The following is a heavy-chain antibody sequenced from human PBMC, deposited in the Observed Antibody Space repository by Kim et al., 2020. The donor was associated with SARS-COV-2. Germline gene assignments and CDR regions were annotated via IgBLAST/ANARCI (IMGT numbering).Heavy chain of an antibody. Sequence: GGSLRLSCAASGFTFSSYAMHWVRQAPGKGLEWVAVISYDGSNKYYADSVKGRFTISRDNSKNTLYLQMNSLRAEDTAVYYCAREMKEDIVVVVAAILSYYYYGMDVWGQGTTVTVSS. J-gene: IGHJ6*02. D-gene: IGHD2-15*01. V-gene: IGHV3-30*04. CDR3: AREMKEDIVVVVAAILSYYYYGMDV. CDR2: ISYDGSNK. CDR1: GFTFSSYA.